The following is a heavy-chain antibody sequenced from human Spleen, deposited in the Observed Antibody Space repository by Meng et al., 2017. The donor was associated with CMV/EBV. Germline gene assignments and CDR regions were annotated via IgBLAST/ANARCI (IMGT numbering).Heavy chain of an antibody. CDR1: GYTFTSYD. D-gene: IGHD3-9*01. V-gene: IGHV1-18*01. J-gene: IGHJ4*02. CDR3: ARRYYDVLTGYYYFDQ. CDR2: ISPYNVNT. Sequence: ASVKVSCKASGYTFTSYDINWVRQATGQGLEWMGWISPYNVNTDYARNLQGRVTITADTSTSTAYMELRSLRSDDTAVYYCARRYYDVLTGYYYFDQWGQGTQVTVSS.